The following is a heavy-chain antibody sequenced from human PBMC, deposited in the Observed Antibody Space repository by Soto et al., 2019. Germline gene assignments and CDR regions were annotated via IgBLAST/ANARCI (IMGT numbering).Heavy chain of an antibody. CDR3: ATVTGRQLWAFIGKY. CDR1: GYTLTELS. D-gene: IGHD5-18*01. CDR2: FDPEDGET. V-gene: IGHV1-24*01. Sequence: VASVKVSCKVSGYTLTELSMHWVRQAPGKGLEWMGGFDPEDGETIYAQKFQGRVTMTEDTSTDTAYMELSSLRSEDTAVYYCATVTGRQLWAFIGKYWGQGTLVTVSS. J-gene: IGHJ4*02.